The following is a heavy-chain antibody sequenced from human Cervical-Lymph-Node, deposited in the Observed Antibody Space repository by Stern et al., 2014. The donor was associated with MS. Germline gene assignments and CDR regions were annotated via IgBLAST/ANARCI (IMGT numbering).Heavy chain of an antibody. V-gene: IGHV3-33*01. Sequence: VQLLESGGGVVQPERSLRLSCEASGFIFSNYGIHWVRHAPGKGLEWMALIWFDGRKTFYAESVQGRFTISRDNSNNMVHLQMDSLRVEDTAVYYCARDPIAAGHLYYGMDVWGQGTTVTVSS. J-gene: IGHJ6*02. CDR1: GFIFSNYG. CDR3: ARDPIAAGHLYYGMDV. CDR2: IWFDGRKT. D-gene: IGHD6-13*01.